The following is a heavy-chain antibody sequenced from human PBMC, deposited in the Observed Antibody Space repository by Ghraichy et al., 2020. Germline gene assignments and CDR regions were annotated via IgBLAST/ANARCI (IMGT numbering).Heavy chain of an antibody. CDR2: ISSSGSTI. D-gene: IGHD2-21*02. Sequence: GGSLRLSCAASGFTFSDYYMSWIRQAPGKGLEWVSYISSSGSTIYYADSVKGRFTISRDNAKNSLYLQMNSLRAEDTAVYYCARNTYCGGDCYPNYYYGMDVWGQGTTVTVSS. CDR3: ARNTYCGGDCYPNYYYGMDV. CDR1: GFTFSDYY. V-gene: IGHV3-11*01. J-gene: IGHJ6*02.